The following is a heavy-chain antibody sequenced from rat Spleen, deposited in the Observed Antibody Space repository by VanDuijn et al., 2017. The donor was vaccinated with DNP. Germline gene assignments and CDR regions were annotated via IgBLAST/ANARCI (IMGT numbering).Heavy chain of an antibody. V-gene: IGHV5-22*01. Sequence: EVQLVESGGGLLQPGRSLKLSCAASGFTFSNYVMAWIRQAPAKGLEWVSYISYDGGRTYYGDSVKGRFTISRDDAKNTLYLQMNSLRSEDMATYYCVRWYNSGHYFDYWGQGVMVTVSS. CDR3: VRWYNSGHYFDY. CDR2: ISYDGGRT. CDR1: GFTFSNYV. D-gene: IGHD4-3*01. J-gene: IGHJ2*01.